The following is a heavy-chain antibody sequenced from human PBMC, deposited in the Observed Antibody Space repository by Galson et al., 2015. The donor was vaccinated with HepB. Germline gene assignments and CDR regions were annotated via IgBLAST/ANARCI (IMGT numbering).Heavy chain of an antibody. CDR3: ARRVLYGSGSYSFDY. CDR2: INAGNGNT. Sequence: SVKVSCKASGYTFTSYAMHWVRQAPGQRLEWMGWINAGNGNTKYSQKFQGRVTITRDTSASTAYMELSSLRSEDTAVYYCARRVLYGSGSYSFDYWGQGTLVTVSS. CDR1: GYTFTSYA. J-gene: IGHJ4*02. V-gene: IGHV1-3*01. D-gene: IGHD3-10*01.